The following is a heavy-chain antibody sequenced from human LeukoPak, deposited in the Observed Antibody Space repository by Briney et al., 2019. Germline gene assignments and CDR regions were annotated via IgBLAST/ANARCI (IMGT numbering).Heavy chain of an antibody. CDR3: ATSGASWSSFDY. V-gene: IGHV1-2*02. D-gene: IGHD6-13*01. CDR1: GYSFTGNY. J-gene: IGHJ4*02. CDR2: INPNTGGT. Sequence: ASVKVSCKASGYSFTGNYMHWVRQAPGQGLEWMGWINPNTGGTNYAQRFQDRVTMTRDTSISTAYMEPNRLRSDDTAVYYCATSGASWSSFDYWGQGTLVTVSS.